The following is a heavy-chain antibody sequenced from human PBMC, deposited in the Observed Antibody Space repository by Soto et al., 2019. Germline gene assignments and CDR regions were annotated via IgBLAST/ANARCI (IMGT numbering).Heavy chain of an antibody. CDR1: GYTFTSYV. CDR2: INGGNGNT. Sequence: ASVKVSCKASGYTFTSYVMHWVRQAPGQRLEWMGWINGGNGNTKYSQKFQGRVTISRDTSASTAYMELSSLRSEDTAVYYCARDHFYGSGSYLYWGQGTLVTVSS. CDR3: ARDHFYGSGSYLY. D-gene: IGHD3-10*01. V-gene: IGHV1-3*01. J-gene: IGHJ4*02.